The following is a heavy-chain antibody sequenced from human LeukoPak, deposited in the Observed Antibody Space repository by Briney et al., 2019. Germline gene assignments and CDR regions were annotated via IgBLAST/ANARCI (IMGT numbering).Heavy chain of an antibody. Sequence: SETLSLTCTVSGGSISSRSYYWGWIRQPPGKGLDWIGSIYYSGSTYYNPSLKSRVTISVDTSKNQFSLKVSSVTAADTAVYYCARRFLTIDNWFDPWGQGTLVTVSS. CDR3: ARRFLTIDNWFDP. V-gene: IGHV4-39*01. J-gene: IGHJ5*02. CDR1: GGSISSRSYY. CDR2: IYYSGST. D-gene: IGHD3-3*01.